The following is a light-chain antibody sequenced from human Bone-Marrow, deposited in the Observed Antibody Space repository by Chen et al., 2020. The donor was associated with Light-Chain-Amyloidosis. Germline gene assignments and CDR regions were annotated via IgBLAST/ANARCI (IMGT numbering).Light chain of an antibody. J-gene: IGLJ2*01. CDR3: QSADSSGTDEVI. CDR1: DLPTKY. Sequence: SYELTQPPSVSVSPGQTARITCSGDDLPTKYAYWYQQKPGQAPVLVIHRDTERPSGISERFDGASSGTTATLTISGVRAEDAADYPGQSADSSGTDEVIFGGGTTLTVL. V-gene: IGLV3-25*03. CDR2: RDT.